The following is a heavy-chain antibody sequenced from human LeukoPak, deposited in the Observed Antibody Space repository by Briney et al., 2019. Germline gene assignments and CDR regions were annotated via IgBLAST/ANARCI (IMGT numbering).Heavy chain of an antibody. CDR1: GGTFSSYA. V-gene: IGHV1-69*13. Sequence: SVKVSCKASGGTFSSYAISWVRQAPGQGLEWMGGIIPIFGTANYAQKFQGRVTITADESTSTAYMELSSLRSEDTAVYYCARDLEVRGDIFYYYYGMDVWGQGTTVTVSS. CDR3: ARDLEVRGDIFYYYYGMDV. D-gene: IGHD3-10*01. J-gene: IGHJ6*02. CDR2: IIPIFGTA.